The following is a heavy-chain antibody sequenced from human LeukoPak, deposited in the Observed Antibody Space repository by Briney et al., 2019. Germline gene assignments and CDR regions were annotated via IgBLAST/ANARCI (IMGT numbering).Heavy chain of an antibody. CDR2: ISSSSTSI. V-gene: IGHV3-48*04. CDR1: GFTFSSYW. CDR3: ARGGAARPDI. J-gene: IGHJ3*02. D-gene: IGHD6-6*01. Sequence: GGSLRLSCAASGFTFSSYWMSWVRQAPGKWLEWVSYISSSSTSIDYADSVRGRFTISRDNARNSLYLQMNSLRAEDTAVYYCARGGAARPDIWGQGTMVIVSS.